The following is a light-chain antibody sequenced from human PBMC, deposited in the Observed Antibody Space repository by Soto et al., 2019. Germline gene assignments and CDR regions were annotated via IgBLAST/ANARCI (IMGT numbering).Light chain of an antibody. CDR3: ISYTTVTIV. CDR2: EVT. CDR1: SSAFGAYKY. V-gene: IGLV2-14*01. Sequence: QSALTQPASVSGSPGQSITISCTGSSSAFGAYKYVSWYQQHPGKAPKLMIYEVTNRPSGVSNRFSGSKSGNTASLTISGLQAEEEADYCCISYTTVTIVFGTGTKVTDL. J-gene: IGLJ1*01.